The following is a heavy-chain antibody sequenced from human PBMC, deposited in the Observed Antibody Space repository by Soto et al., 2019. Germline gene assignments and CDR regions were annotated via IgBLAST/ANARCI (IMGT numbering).Heavy chain of an antibody. J-gene: IGHJ4*02. V-gene: IGHV4-59*01. CDR3: ARGAPATFFDY. CDR1: GGSISSYY. CDR2: IYYSGST. Sequence: KTSETLSLTCTVSGGSISSYYWSWIRQPPGKGLEWIGYIYYSGSTNYNPSLKSRVTISVDTSKNQFSLKLSSVTAADTAVYYCARGAPATFFDYWGQGTLVTVSS.